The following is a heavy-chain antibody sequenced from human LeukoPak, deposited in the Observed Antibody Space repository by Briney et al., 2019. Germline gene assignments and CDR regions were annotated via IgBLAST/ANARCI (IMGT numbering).Heavy chain of an antibody. Sequence: PGGSLRLSCAASGFTFSSYSMNWVRQAPGKGLEWVSSISSSSSYIYYADSVMGRFTISRDNAKNSLYLQMNSLRAEDTAVYYCARGRGYYYDSTPRALWGQGTLVTVSS. CDR2: ISSSSSYI. CDR3: ARGRGYYYDSTPRAL. V-gene: IGHV3-21*01. CDR1: GFTFSSYS. J-gene: IGHJ4*02. D-gene: IGHD3-22*01.